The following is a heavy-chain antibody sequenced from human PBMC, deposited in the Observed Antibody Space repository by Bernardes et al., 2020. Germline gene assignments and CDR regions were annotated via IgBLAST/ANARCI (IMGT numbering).Heavy chain of an antibody. Sequence: SETLSLTCTVSGGSISSSSYYWGWIRQPPGKGLEWIGSIYYSGSTYYNPSLKSRVTISVDTSKNQFSLKLSSVTAADTAVYYCARRFAVVTAFFDYWGQGTLVTVSS. J-gene: IGHJ4*02. V-gene: IGHV4-39*01. D-gene: IGHD2-21*02. CDR1: GGSISSSSYY. CDR3: ARRFAVVTAFFDY. CDR2: IYYSGST.